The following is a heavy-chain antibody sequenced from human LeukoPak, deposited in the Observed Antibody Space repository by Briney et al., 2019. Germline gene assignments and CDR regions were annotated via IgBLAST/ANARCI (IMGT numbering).Heavy chain of an antibody. CDR1: GFTFSSYW. Sequence: GGSLRLSGAASGFTFSSYWMSWVRQAPGKGLEWVANIKQDGSEKYYVDSVKGRFTISRDNAKNSLYLQMNSLRAEDTAVYYCAREGGSGWYGGNYFDYWGQGPWSPSPQ. J-gene: IGHJ4*02. D-gene: IGHD6-19*01. V-gene: IGHV3-7*01. CDR3: AREGGSGWYGGNYFDY. CDR2: IKQDGSEK.